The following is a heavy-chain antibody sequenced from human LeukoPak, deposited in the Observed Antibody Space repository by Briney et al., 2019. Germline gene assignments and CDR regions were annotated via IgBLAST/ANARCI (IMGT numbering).Heavy chain of an antibody. Sequence: SVKVSCKASGGTFINYALSWVRQAPGQGLEWMGGNIPIFGKTNYAQNFQGRVTITTDESTSTAYMELSSLRSRDTAVYYCARSRTMYFNYYMDVWGEGTTVFVSS. CDR1: GGTFINYA. V-gene: IGHV1-69*05. J-gene: IGHJ6*03. CDR3: ARSRTMYFNYYMDV. CDR2: NIPIFGKT.